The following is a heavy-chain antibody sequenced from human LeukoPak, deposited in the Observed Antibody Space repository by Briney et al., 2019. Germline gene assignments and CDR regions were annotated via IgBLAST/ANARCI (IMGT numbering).Heavy chain of an antibody. CDR3: AKDPHSSSWPYYFDY. CDR1: GFTVSSNY. V-gene: IGHV3-53*05. J-gene: IGHJ4*02. D-gene: IGHD6-13*01. CDR2: IYSGGST. Sequence: GGSLRLSCAASGFTVSSNYMSWVRQAPGKGLEWVSVIYSGGSTYYADSVKGRFTISRDNSKNTLYLQMNSLRAEDTAVYYCAKDPHSSSWPYYFDYWGQGTLVTVSS.